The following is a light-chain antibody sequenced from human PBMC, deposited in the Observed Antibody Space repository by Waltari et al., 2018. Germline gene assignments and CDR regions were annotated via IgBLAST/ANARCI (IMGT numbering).Light chain of an antibody. V-gene: IGKV3-20*01. CDR3: QQYDSSPVT. CDR2: GAS. J-gene: IGKJ4*01. Sequence: EIVLTQSPGTLSLSPGERATLSCRDSQSVSSSYLDWYQQKPGQAPRLLIYGASGRATGIPDRFSGSGSGTDFTLTISRLEPEDFAVYYCQQYDSSPVTFGGGTKVEIK. CDR1: QSVSSSY.